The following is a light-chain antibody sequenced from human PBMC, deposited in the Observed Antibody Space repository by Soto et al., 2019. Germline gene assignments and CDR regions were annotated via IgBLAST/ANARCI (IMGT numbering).Light chain of an antibody. CDR2: KAS. CDR3: QQYNSASET. Sequence: DIQMTQFPPTLSASVGDRVTITCRASQSISGWLAWYQQKPGKAPKLLIYKASSLERGVPPRFSGSGSGTEFTLTISSLQPDDFATYYCQQYNSASETFGQGTKVEIK. V-gene: IGKV1-5*03. J-gene: IGKJ1*01. CDR1: QSISGW.